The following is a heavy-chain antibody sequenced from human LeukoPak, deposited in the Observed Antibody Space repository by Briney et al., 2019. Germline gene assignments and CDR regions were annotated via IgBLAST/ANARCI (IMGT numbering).Heavy chain of an antibody. CDR1: GYTFTNYG. J-gene: IGHJ6*02. Sequence: ASVKVSCKASGYTFTNYGITWVRQAPGQGLEWMGWINAGNGNTKYSQKFQGRVTITRDTSASTAYMELSSLRSEDTAVYYCARDLLRLGSYYYYGMDVWGQGTTVTVSS. CDR2: INAGNGNT. CDR3: ARDLLRLGSYYYYGMDV. D-gene: IGHD5-12*01. V-gene: IGHV1-3*01.